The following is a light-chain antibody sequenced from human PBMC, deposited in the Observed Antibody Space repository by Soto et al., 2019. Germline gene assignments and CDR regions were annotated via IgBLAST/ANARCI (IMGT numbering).Light chain of an antibody. CDR3: HQRYNWPRVT. Sequence: EIVLTQSPATLSLSPGERVTLSCRASQSVSNSSAWYQQKPGQPPRLLIYDVSNRATGIPARFSGRGSGTDFTLTITSLEPEDFAVYFCHQRYNWPRVTFGQGTRLEI. CDR2: DVS. V-gene: IGKV3-11*01. J-gene: IGKJ5*01. CDR1: QSVSNS.